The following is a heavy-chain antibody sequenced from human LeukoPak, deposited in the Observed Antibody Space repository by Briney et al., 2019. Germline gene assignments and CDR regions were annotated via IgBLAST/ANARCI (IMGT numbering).Heavy chain of an antibody. Sequence: GSLRLSCAASGFTFSSYWMSWVRQAPGKGLEWVSAISVSGDTYHADSVKGRFTISRDSSKNTLYLQMNRLRAEDAAVYYCAKAPVTTCSGAYCYPFDYWGQGTLVTVSS. J-gene: IGHJ4*02. CDR1: GFTFSSYW. CDR3: AKAPVTTCSGAYCYPFDY. CDR2: ISVSGDT. D-gene: IGHD2-21*01. V-gene: IGHV3-23*01.